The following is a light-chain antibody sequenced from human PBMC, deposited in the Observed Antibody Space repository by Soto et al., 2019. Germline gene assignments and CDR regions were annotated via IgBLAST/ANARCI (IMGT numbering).Light chain of an antibody. CDR1: QSISSN. J-gene: IGKJ2*01. CDR3: QQYNTWPPMYT. CDR2: GAS. V-gene: IGKV3-15*01. Sequence: EIVMTQSPATLSGSPGERATLSCRASQSISSNLAWYQQKPGQAPRLLIYGASTRATGIPARFSGSGSGTEFTLTISSLQSEDFAVYYCQQYNTWPPMYTFGQGTKLEIK.